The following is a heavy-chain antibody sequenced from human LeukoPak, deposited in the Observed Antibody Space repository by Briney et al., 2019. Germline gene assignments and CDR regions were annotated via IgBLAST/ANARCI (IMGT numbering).Heavy chain of an antibody. D-gene: IGHD3-16*01. CDR3: AGGGNSRHHFDY. V-gene: IGHV3-30*03. CDR2: ISYDGSDK. J-gene: IGHJ4*02. Sequence: GGSLRLSCAASGFTFSNSDIHWVRQALGKGLEWVAIISYDGSDKYYADSVKGRFTISRDNSKNTLYMQMNSLRAEDTAVYYCAGGGNSRHHFDYWGQGTLVTVSS. CDR1: GFTFSNSD.